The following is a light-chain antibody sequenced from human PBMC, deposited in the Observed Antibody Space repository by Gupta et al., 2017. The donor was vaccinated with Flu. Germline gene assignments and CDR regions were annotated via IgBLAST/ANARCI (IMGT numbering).Light chain of an antibody. CDR2: SDD. J-gene: IGLJ3*02. CDR3: AVCEDSLNGRGV. V-gene: IGLV1-44*01. CDR1: SSNIGSNA. Sequence: QSVLTQSPSASGAPGQRVTISCSGSSSNIGSNAVNWYQQLPGTAPKLLIFSDDQRRSGAPDPCSFSNSGTSTSLAISVLQPEEEAVYYCAVCEDSLNGRGVFGGGTKLTVL.